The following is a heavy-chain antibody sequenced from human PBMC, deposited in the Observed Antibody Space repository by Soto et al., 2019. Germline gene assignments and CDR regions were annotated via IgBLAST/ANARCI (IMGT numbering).Heavy chain of an antibody. CDR3: ARGGAEDNSFDP. V-gene: IGHV4-31*03. Sequence: QVQLQESGPGLVKPSQTLSLTCTVSGGSISYGGYYWSWIRQHPGKGLEWIGHIFHSGSIHFNPSLTGRVTISADTSKNQISLNLRSVIAADTAVYFCARGGAEDNSFDPWGQGTLVTVSS. CDR1: GGSISYGGYY. CDR2: IFHSGSI. J-gene: IGHJ5*02.